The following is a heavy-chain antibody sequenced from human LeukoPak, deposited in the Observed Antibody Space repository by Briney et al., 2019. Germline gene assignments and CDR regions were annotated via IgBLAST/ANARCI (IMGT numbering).Heavy chain of an antibody. J-gene: IGHJ6*03. CDR3: ARSIVGATRYYYYMDV. CDR1: GFTFSSYS. D-gene: IGHD1-26*01. V-gene: IGHV3-21*01. Sequence: GGSLRLSCAASGFTFSSYSMNWVRQAPGKGLEWVSSISSSSSYIYYADSVKGRFTISRDNAKNSLYLQMNSLRAEDTAVHYCARSIVGATRYYYYMDVWGKGTTVTVSS. CDR2: ISSSSSYI.